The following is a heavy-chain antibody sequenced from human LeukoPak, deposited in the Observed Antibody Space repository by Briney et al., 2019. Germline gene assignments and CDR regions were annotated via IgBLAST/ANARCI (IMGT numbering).Heavy chain of an antibody. D-gene: IGHD4-17*01. CDR2: INHSGST. V-gene: IGHV4-34*01. CDR3: ATGGAYGDSGFDP. Sequence: GSLRLSCAASGFAFSSYAMSWVRQPPGKGLEWIGEINHSGSTNYNPSLKSRVTISVDTSKNQFSLKLSSVTAADTAVYYCATGGAYGDSGFDPWGQGTLVTVSS. CDR1: GFAFSSYA. J-gene: IGHJ5*02.